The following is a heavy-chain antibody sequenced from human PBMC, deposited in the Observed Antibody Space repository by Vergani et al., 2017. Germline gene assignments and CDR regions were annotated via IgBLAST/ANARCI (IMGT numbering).Heavy chain of an antibody. J-gene: IGHJ4*02. V-gene: IGHV1-46*03. Sequence: QVQLVQSGAEVKKPGASVKVSCTASGYTFTSYYMHLVRQAPGQGLEWMGIINPSGGSTSYAQKFQGRVTMTRDTSTSTVYMELSSLRSEDTAVYYCAREQPLLMRYATLPNFDYWGQGTLVTVSS. CDR2: INPSGGST. D-gene: IGHD5-12*01. CDR1: GYTFTSYY. CDR3: AREQPLLMRYATLPNFDY.